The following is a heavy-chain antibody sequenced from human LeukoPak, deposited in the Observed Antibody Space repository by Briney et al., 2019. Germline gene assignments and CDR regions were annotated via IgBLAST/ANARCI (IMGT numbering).Heavy chain of an antibody. CDR3: ARDKYSSGWFYFDY. Sequence: GGSLRLSCAASGFTFSSYGMHWVRQVPGKGLEWVAVIWYDGSNKYYADSVKGRLTISRDNSKNTLYLQMNSLRAEDTAVYYCARDKYSSGWFYFDYWGQGTLVTVSS. J-gene: IGHJ4*02. V-gene: IGHV3-33*01. D-gene: IGHD6-19*01. CDR1: GFTFSSYG. CDR2: IWYDGSNK.